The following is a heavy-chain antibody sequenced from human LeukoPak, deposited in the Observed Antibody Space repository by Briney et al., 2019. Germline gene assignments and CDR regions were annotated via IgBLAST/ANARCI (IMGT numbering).Heavy chain of an antibody. J-gene: IGHJ5*02. D-gene: IGHD2-2*01. CDR1: RDSISRSRHF. CDR3: ARWGTYASTSNWFDP. CDR2: IYNSGST. V-gene: IGHV4-39*07. Sequence: SETLSLTCNVSRDSISRSRHFWAWIRQSPGRGLEWIGYIYNSGSTYYNPSLKSRVTISVDTSKNQFSLRLSSVTAADTAVYYCARWGTYASTSNWFDPWGQGTLVTVSS.